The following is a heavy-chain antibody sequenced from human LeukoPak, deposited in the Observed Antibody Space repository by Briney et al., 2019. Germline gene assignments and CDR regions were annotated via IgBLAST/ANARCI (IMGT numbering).Heavy chain of an antibody. CDR3: ARDLGVGATVDY. CDR2: IIPILGIA. D-gene: IGHD1-26*01. V-gene: IGHV1-69*04. CDR1: GGTFSSYA. Sequence: ASVKVSCKASGGTFSSYAISWVRQAPGQGLEWMGRIIPILGIANYAQKFQGRVTITADESTSTAYMELSSLRSEDTAVYYCARDLGVGATVDYWGQGTLVTVSS. J-gene: IGHJ4*02.